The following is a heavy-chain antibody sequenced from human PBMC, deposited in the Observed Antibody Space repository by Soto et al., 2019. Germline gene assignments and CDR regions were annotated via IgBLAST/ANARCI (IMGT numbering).Heavy chain of an antibody. CDR3: ARIYCTGGSCYQFDY. CDR1: GFNFTNYW. D-gene: IGHD2-15*01. V-gene: IGHV3-74*01. J-gene: IGHJ4*02. CDR2: INSDGSTI. Sequence: GGSLRLSCAASGFNFTNYWMHWLRQVPGKGLVWLSRINSDGSTIRYADSVEGRFTISRDNAKNTLYLQMGSLRAEDTAVYYCARIYCTGGSCYQFDYWGQGTPVTVSS.